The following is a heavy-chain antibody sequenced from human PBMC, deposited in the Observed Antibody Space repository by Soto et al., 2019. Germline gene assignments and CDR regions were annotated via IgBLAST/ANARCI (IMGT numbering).Heavy chain of an antibody. CDR1: GFTFSSYI. CDR2: ISSSSSYI. V-gene: IGHV3-21*01. CDR3: ARDLSIAARPGVWFDP. J-gene: IGHJ5*02. D-gene: IGHD6-6*01. Sequence: PGGSLRLSCAASGFTFSSYIMNWVRQSPGKGLEWVSSISSSSSYIYYADSVKGRFTISRDNAKNSLYLQMNSLRAEDTAVYYCARDLSIAARPGVWFDPWGQGTLVTVSS.